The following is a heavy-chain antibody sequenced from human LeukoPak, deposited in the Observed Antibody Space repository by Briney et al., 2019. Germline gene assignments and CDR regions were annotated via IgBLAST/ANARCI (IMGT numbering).Heavy chain of an antibody. J-gene: IGHJ3*02. Sequence: GASVKVSCKASGGTFSSYAISWVRQAPGQGLEWMGGIIPIFGTANYAQKFQGRVTITADEPTSTAYMELSSLRPEDTAMYYCARDRGERDSSWSLPAHGFDIWGQGTMVTVSS. CDR3: ARDRGERDSSWSLPAHGFDI. V-gene: IGHV1-69*13. D-gene: IGHD6-13*01. CDR1: GGTFSSYA. CDR2: IIPIFGTA.